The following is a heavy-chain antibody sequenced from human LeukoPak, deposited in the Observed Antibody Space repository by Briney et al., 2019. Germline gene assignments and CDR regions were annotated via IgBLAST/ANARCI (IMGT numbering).Heavy chain of an antibody. CDR2: IYYSGST. J-gene: IGHJ4*02. CDR1: GGSISSGGYF. CDR3: ARVRGIVVVDY. V-gene: IGHV4-31*03. D-gene: IGHD2-2*01. Sequence: SQTLSLTGTGSGGSISSGGYFWSWIRQHPGKGLEWIGYIYYSGSTYYNPSLKSRVTISVDTSKNQFSLKLSSVTAADTAVYYCARVRGIVVVDYWGQGTLVTVSS.